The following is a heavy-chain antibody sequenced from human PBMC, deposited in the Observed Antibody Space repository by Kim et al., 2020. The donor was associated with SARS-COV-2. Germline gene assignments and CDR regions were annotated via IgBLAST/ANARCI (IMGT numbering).Heavy chain of an antibody. CDR2: IYSGGST. CDR3: ARAPRYYDILTGYYWGRGYYGMDV. J-gene: IGHJ6*02. D-gene: IGHD3-9*01. Sequence: GGSLRLSCAASGFTVSSNYMSWVRQAPGKGLEWVSVIYSGGSTYYADSVKGRFTISRDNSKNTLYLQMNSLRAEDTAVYYCARAPRYYDILTGYYWGRGYYGMDVWGQGTTVTVSS. V-gene: IGHV3-53*01. CDR1: GFTVSSNY.